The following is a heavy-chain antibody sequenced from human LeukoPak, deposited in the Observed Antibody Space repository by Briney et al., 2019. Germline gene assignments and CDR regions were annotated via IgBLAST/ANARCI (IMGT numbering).Heavy chain of an antibody. CDR3: ARGIVRVTYYGL. J-gene: IGHJ4*02. V-gene: IGHV4-61*03. D-gene: IGHD1-26*01. CDR1: GGTVSSGGFY. CDR2: IYYSGST. Sequence: KPSETLSLTCAVSGGTVSSGGFYRAWIRQPPGRGLEWIGYIYYSGSTEYNPSLKSRVTISVDTSKNHFFLKLSSVTAADTAVYYCARGIVRVTYYGLRGQGMLVTVSS.